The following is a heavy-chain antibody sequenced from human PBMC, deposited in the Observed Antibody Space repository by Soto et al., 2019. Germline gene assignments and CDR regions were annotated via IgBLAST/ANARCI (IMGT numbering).Heavy chain of an antibody. CDR3: VKDRMYAASTHLDPFDY. Sequence: PGGSLRLSCKTSGFTFSGYAMSWVRQAPGMGLEWVSAISGTADTTYYADSVTGRFTISRDNSKNTVYLQMDSLRADDTDVYYRVKDRMYAASTHLDPFDYWGQGTLVTVSS. D-gene: IGHD2-8*01. V-gene: IGHV3-23*01. CDR2: ISGTADTT. J-gene: IGHJ4*02. CDR1: GFTFSGYA.